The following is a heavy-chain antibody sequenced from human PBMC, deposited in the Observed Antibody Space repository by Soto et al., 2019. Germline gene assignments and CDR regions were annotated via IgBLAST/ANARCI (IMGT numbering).Heavy chain of an antibody. CDR2: IIPIFGTA. CDR3: ARELNGAFDI. V-gene: IGHV1-69*13. Sequence: SVKVSCKASGGTFSSYAISWARQAPGQGLEWMGGIIPIFGTANYAQKFQGRVTITADESTSTAYMELSSLRSEDTAVYYCARELNGAFDIWGQGTMVTVSS. J-gene: IGHJ3*02. D-gene: IGHD2-8*01. CDR1: GGTFSSYA.